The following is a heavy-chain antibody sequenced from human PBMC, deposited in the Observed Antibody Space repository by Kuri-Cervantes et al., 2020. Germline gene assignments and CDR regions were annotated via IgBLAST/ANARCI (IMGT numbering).Heavy chain of an antibody. D-gene: IGHD2-2*01. CDR1: GYTFTSFD. CDR3: AKYDRKLVPAASFDY. Sequence: ASVKVSCKASGYTFTSFDINWMRRATGQGLEWMGWMNPHSGHTGYAQNFQGRVTMTRNTSISTAYMEVSSLRSEDTAVYYCAKYDRKLVPAASFDYWGQGTLVTVSS. V-gene: IGHV1-8*01. CDR2: MNPHSGHT. J-gene: IGHJ4*02.